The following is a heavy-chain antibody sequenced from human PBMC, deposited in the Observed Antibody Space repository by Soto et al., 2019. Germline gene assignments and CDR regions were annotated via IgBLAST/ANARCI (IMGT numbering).Heavy chain of an antibody. Sequence: PSETLSLTCAVSSGSIDNVYWWSWVRQSPGKGLEWIGETSHDGVTNYNPSLEGRVTISVGTSRNQFFLDLSSVTAADTAVYYCARARADYYGSENYYKGGFYYFDHWGQGTLVTVSS. V-gene: IGHV4-4*02. CDR3: ARARADYYGSENYYKGGFYYFDH. CDR1: SGSIDNVYW. CDR2: TSHDGVT. D-gene: IGHD3-10*01. J-gene: IGHJ4*02.